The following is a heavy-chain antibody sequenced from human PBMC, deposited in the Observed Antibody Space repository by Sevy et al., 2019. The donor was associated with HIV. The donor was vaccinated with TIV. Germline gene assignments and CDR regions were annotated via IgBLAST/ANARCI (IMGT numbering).Heavy chain of an antibody. Sequence: GGSLRLSCAASGFTFSSYDMHWVRQATGKGLEWVSAIGTAGDTYYPGSVKGRFTISRENAKNSLYLQMNSLRAGDTAVYYCAIARYYGSGSYYYYYYGMDVWGQGTTVTVSS. D-gene: IGHD3-10*01. V-gene: IGHV3-13*01. CDR1: GFTFSSYD. CDR3: AIARYYGSGSYYYYYYGMDV. CDR2: IGTAGDT. J-gene: IGHJ6*02.